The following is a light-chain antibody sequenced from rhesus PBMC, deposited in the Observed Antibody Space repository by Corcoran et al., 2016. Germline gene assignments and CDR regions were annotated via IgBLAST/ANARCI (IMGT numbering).Light chain of an antibody. CDR1: QRLVHSDGNSY. J-gene: IGKJ2*01. V-gene: IGKV2-64*02. CDR3: GQGTHWPYS. Sequence: DVVMTQSPLSLPITPGQPASISCRSRQRLVHSDGNSYLSWYQQKPGQPPRLLIYKVSNRYSGVPDRFSGSGAGTDVTLKISRVEAEDVEVYYFGQGTHWPYSFGQGTKVEIK. CDR2: KVS.